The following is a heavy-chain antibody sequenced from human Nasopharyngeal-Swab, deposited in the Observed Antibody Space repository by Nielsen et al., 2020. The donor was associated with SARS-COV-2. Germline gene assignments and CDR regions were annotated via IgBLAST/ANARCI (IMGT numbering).Heavy chain of an antibody. J-gene: IGHJ4*02. CDR1: GGSISSYY. CDR2: VDSSGST. V-gene: IGHV4-4*08. CDR3: ARPSWGLWAVDY. Sequence: SETLSLTCTVSGGSISSYYWSWIRQPPGKGLEWIGCVDSSGSTNYKPSLKSRVTISVDTSKNQFSLKLSSVTAADTAVYYCARPSWGLWAVDYWGQGTLVTVSS. D-gene: IGHD3-16*01.